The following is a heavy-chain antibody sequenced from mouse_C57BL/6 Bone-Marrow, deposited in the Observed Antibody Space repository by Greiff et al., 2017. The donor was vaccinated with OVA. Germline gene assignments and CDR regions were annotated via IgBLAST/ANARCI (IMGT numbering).Heavy chain of an antibody. CDR1: GFTFSSYA. J-gene: IGHJ2*01. CDR3: ARDDYDGYYFDY. D-gene: IGHD2-4*01. CDR2: ISDGGSYT. Sequence: DVQLVESGGGLVKPGGSLKLSCAASGFTFSSYAMSWVRQTPEKRLEWVATISDGGSYTYYPDNVKGRFTISRDNAKNNLYLQMSHLKSEDTAMYYCARDDYDGYYFDYWGQGTTLTVSS. V-gene: IGHV5-4*01.